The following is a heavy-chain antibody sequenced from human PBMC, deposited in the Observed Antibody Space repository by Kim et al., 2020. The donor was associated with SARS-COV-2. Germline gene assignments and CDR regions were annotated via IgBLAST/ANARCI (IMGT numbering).Heavy chain of an antibody. CDR3: AKEAYYYDSSGSLPLDY. V-gene: IGHV3-30*02. J-gene: IGHJ4*02. D-gene: IGHD3-22*01. Sequence: VKGRFTNSRDNSKNTLYLQMNSLRAEDTAVYYCAKEAYYYDSSGSLPLDYWGQGTLVTVSS.